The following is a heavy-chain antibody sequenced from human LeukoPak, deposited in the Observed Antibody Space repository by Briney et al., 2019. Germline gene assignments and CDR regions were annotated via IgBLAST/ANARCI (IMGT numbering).Heavy chain of an antibody. J-gene: IGHJ4*02. CDR2: IYTSGST. V-gene: IGHV4-4*07. CDR1: GGSISSYY. Sequence: PSETLSLTCTVSGGSISSYYWSWIRQPAGKGLEWLGRIYTSGSTNYNPSLKSRVTMSVDTSKNQFSLKLSSVTAADTAVYYCARGVVGATTGYYFDYWGQGTLVTVSS. D-gene: IGHD1-26*01. CDR3: ARGVVGATTGYYFDY.